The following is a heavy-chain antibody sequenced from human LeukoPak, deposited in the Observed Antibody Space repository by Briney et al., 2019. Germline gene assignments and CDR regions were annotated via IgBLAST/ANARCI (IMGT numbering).Heavy chain of an antibody. J-gene: IGHJ4*02. V-gene: IGHV4-4*02. Sequence: PSETLSLTCAVSGGSISSDNWWSWVRQPPGKGLEWIGEIYHSGSTNYNPSLQSRVTISVDKSENQFSLKLNSVTAAGTAVYYCVRRGYSGSASYSFDYWGQGTLVTVSS. D-gene: IGHD3-10*01. CDR3: VRRGYSGSASYSFDY. CDR2: IYHSGST. CDR1: GGSISSDNW.